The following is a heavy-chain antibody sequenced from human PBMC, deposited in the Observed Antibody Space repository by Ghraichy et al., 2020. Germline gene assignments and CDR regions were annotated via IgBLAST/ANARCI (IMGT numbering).Heavy chain of an antibody. J-gene: IGHJ4*02. CDR3: AKGGVYGDTAMFDGA. D-gene: IGHD5-18*01. V-gene: IGHV3-30*18. CDR1: GFTFSSYG. Sequence: GGSLRLSCAASGFTFSSYGMHWVRQAPGKGLEWVAVISYDGSNKYYADSVKGRFTISRDNSKNTLYLQMNSLRAEDTAVYYCAKGGVYGDTAMFDGAWGQGTLVTVSS. CDR2: ISYDGSNK.